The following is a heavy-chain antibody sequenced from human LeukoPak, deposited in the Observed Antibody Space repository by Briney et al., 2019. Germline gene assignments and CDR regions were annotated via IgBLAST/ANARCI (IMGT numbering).Heavy chain of an antibody. CDR1: GGSISSYY. CDR3: ARDPQAVAGMRSYYYYYMDV. J-gene: IGHJ6*03. D-gene: IGHD6-19*01. CDR2: IYTSGST. Sequence: PSETLSLTCTVSGGSISSYYWSWIRQPAGKGLEWIGRIYTSGSTNYNPSLKSRVTMSVDTSKNQFSLKLSSVTAADTAVYYCARDPQAVAGMRSYYYYYMDVWGKGTTVTVSS. V-gene: IGHV4-4*07.